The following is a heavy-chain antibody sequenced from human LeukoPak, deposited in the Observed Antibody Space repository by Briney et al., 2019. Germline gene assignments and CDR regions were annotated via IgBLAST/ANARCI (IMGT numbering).Heavy chain of an antibody. V-gene: IGHV3-66*01. J-gene: IGHJ4*02. CDR3: ARDMGDYDFDY. D-gene: IGHD4-17*01. CDR1: GFTVSSNY. Sequence: GGSLRLSCAASGFTVSSNYMSWVRQAPGKGLEWVSAIYTGGSTYYADSVKGRFTISRDNSKNTEYLQMNSLRAEDAAVYYCARDMGDYDFDYWGQGTLVTVSS. CDR2: IYTGGST.